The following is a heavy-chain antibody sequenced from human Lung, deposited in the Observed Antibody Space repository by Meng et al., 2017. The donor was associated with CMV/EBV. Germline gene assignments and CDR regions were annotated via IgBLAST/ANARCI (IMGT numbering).Heavy chain of an antibody. J-gene: IGHJ4*02. Sequence: GSLRLSCAVHGESFSGYSWSWIRQPPGKGLEWIGEISHSGITNYNPSLKSRVTISLDTSKNQFSLKLNSVAAADTAVFYCARTLPPARGHRLAYWGQGKLVTCSS. CDR2: ISHSGIT. CDR1: GESFSGYS. D-gene: IGHD1-14*01. CDR3: ARTLPPARGHRLAY. V-gene: IGHV4-34*01.